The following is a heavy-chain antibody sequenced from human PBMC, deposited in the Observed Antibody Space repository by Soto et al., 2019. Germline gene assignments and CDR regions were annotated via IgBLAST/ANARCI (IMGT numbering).Heavy chain of an antibody. CDR1: GFTFDDYA. V-gene: IGHV3-9*01. CDR2: ISWNSGSI. Sequence: EVQLVESGGGLVQPGRSLRLSCAASGFTFDDYAMHWLRQAPGKGLEWVSGISWNSGSIGYAACVKGRFAISRDNAKNSLYLQMNRLRAEVRTLYYGAKVELDRVNAFDICGIGRMVTVSS. CDR3: AKVELDRVNAFDI. J-gene: IGHJ3*02. D-gene: IGHD2-21*01.